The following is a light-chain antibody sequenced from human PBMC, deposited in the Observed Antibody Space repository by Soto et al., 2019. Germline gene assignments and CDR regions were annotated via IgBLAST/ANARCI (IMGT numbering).Light chain of an antibody. CDR3: AAWDDSLNGWV. CDR2: SND. J-gene: IGLJ3*02. CDR1: SSNIGTNT. Sequence: QYVLTQPPSAYGTPGQRVTISCSGSSSNIGTNTVIWYQQLPGTAPKLLIYSNDQRPSGVPDRFSGSKSGTSASLAISGLQSEDEADYYCAAWDDSLNGWVFGGGTKLTVL. V-gene: IGLV1-44*01.